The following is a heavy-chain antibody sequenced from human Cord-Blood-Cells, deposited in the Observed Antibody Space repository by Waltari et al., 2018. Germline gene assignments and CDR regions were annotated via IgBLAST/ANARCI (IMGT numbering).Heavy chain of an antibody. CDR3: ATDTAMVLDWYFDL. V-gene: IGHV1-2*02. Sequence: QVQLVQSGAEVKKPGASVKVSCKASGYTFTGYYMHWVRQAPGQGLEWMGWINPNSGGKNEAQKVQGRVTMTRDTSISTAYMELSRLRSDDTAVYYWATDTAMVLDWYFDLWGRGTLGTVSS. D-gene: IGHD5-18*01. CDR2: INPNSGGK. J-gene: IGHJ2*01. CDR1: GYTFTGYY.